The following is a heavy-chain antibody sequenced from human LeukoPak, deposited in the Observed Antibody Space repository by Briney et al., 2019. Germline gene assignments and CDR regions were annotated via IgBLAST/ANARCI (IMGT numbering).Heavy chain of an antibody. CDR2: INPDTGGT. CDR3: ARAKTGAAHEYFEY. D-gene: IGHD2-15*01. J-gene: IGHJ1*01. CDR1: GYRFTGYY. V-gene: IGHV1-2*02. Sequence: ASVKVSCKASGYRFTGYYIHWVRQAPGQGLEWMGWINPDTGGTKYAQKFQGRVTMTRGTSISTAHMELSRLTSDDTAVYYCARAKTGAAHEYFEYWGQGTLVTVSS.